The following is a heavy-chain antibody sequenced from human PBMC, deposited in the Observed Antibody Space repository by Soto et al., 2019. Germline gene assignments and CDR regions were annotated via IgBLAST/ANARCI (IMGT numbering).Heavy chain of an antibody. CDR1: GFTFTRYS. V-gene: IGHV3-21*06. Sequence: GGSLRISCAASGFTFTRYSMNWVRQAPGKGLEWVSSISSTTHYIYYADSMRGRFTFSRDNAKNAVYLEMNSLRAEDTAVYYCARESEDLTSNFDYWGQGTLVTVSS. CDR3: ARESEDLTSNFDY. CDR2: ISSTTHYI. J-gene: IGHJ4*02.